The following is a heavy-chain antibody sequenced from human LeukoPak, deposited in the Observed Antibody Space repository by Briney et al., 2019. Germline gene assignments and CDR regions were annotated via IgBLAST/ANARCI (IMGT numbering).Heavy chain of an antibody. J-gene: IGHJ4*02. V-gene: IGHV4-31*03. CDR2: IYYSGST. CDR3: ARTYYDYVWGSYLFDY. CDR1: GGSISSGGYY. Sequence: PSETLSLTCTVSGGSISSGGYYWSWIRQHPGTGLEWIGYIYYSGSTYYNPSLKSRVTISVDTSKNQFSLKLSSVTAADTAVYYCARTYYDYVWGSYLFDYWGQGTLVTVSS. D-gene: IGHD3-16*02.